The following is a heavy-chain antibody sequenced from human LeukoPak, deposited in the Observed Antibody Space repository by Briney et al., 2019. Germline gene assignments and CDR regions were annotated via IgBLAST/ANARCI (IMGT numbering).Heavy chain of an antibody. CDR1: GFTLSSYS. V-gene: IGHV3-21*01. CDR3: ARDLYGDYGNNWFDP. CDR2: ISSSSSYI. Sequence: GGSLRLSCAASGFTLSSYSMNWVRQAPGKGLEWVSSISSSSSYIYYADSVKGRFTISRDNAKNSLYLQMNSLRAEDTAVYYCARDLYGDYGNNWFDPWGQGTLVTVSS. D-gene: IGHD4-17*01. J-gene: IGHJ5*02.